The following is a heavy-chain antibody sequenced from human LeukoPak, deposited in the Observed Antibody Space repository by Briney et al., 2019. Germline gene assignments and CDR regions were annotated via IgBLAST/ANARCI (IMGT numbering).Heavy chain of an antibody. D-gene: IGHD6-13*01. CDR3: ARDGETITAGGNSIYFDY. V-gene: IGHV1-46*01. Sequence: GASVKVSCKASGYTFTSYYMHWVRQAPGQGLEWMGIINPSGGSTSYAQKFQGRVTMTRDTSTSTVYMELSSLRSEDTAVYYCARDGETITAGGNSIYFDYWGQGTLVTVSS. CDR1: GYTFTSYY. J-gene: IGHJ4*02. CDR2: INPSGGST.